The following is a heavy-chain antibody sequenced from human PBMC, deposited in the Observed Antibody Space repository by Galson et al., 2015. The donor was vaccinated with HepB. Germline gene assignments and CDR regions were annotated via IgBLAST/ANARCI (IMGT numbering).Heavy chain of an antibody. V-gene: IGHV1-69*13. CDR1: GGTFNSYG. CDR3: ARGGPVGRYQLLGGNYFYYMDV. Sequence: SVKVSCKASGGTFNSYGISWVRQAPGHGLEWMGGHIPIFGSANYAQKFQGRVQLTADESTSTVYMELSSLRSEDTAVYYCARGGPVGRYQLLGGNYFYYMDVWGKGTTVTVSS. CDR2: HIPIFGSA. D-gene: IGHD2-2*01. J-gene: IGHJ6*03.